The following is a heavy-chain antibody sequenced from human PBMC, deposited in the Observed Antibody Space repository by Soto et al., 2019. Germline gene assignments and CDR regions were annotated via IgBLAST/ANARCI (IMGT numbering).Heavy chain of an antibody. CDR1: GFTFSSYG. CDR3: AQESDAAGFDY. V-gene: IGHV3-30*18. D-gene: IGHD3-10*01. J-gene: IGHJ4*02. CDR2: ISYDGSNK. Sequence: GGSLRLSCAASGFTFSSYGMHWVRQAPGKGLEWVAVISYDGSNKYYADSVKGRFTISRDNSKNTLYLQMNSLRAEDTAVYYCAQESDAAGFDYWGQGTLVTVSS.